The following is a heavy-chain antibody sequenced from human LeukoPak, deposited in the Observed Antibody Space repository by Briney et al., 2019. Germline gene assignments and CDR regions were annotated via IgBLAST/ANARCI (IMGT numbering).Heavy chain of an antibody. CDR2: ISWNSGSI. Sequence: PGTSLRLSCAASGFAFDDYAMPWVRQAPGKGLEWVSGISWNSGSIGYADSVKGRFTISRDNSKNTLYLQMNSLRAEDTAVYYCAKVPLYYYDSSGYYDYWGQGTLVTVSS. J-gene: IGHJ4*02. V-gene: IGHV3-9*01. D-gene: IGHD3-22*01. CDR1: GFAFDDYA. CDR3: AKVPLYYYDSSGYYDY.